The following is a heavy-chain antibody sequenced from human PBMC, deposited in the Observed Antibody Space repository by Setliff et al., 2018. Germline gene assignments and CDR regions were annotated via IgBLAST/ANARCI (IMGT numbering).Heavy chain of an antibody. V-gene: IGHV3-23*01. CDR3: AALDWGENFYNVDV. CDR1: GFAFSSFA. D-gene: IGHD7-27*01. Sequence: GGSLRLSCAASGFAFSSFAMTWVRQAPGKRLEWVSTISGAGGNIYYADSVQGRFVISRDNDKKTLYLQMNSLRGEDTGVYFCAALDWGENFYNVDVWGKGTTVTVSS. J-gene: IGHJ6*03. CDR2: ISGAGGNI.